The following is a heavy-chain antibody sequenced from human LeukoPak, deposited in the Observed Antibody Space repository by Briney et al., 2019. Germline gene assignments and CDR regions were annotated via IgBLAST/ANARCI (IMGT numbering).Heavy chain of an antibody. V-gene: IGHV3-30*02. J-gene: IGHJ4*02. CDR3: AKAGLGWWLIDY. CDR1: GFTFSSYG. Sequence: GGSLRLSCAASGFTFSSYGMHWVRQAPGKGLEWAAFIRYDGSNKYYADSVKGRFTISRDNSKNTLYLQMNSLRAEDTAVYYCAKAGLGWWLIDYWGQGTLVTVSS. D-gene: IGHD5-12*01. CDR2: IRYDGSNK.